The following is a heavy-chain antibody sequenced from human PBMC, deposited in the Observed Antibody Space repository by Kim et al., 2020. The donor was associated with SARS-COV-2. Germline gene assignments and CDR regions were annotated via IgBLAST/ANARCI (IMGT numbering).Heavy chain of an antibody. CDR3: ARVTRLEMATITADFDY. D-gene: IGHD5-12*01. CDR1: GYTFTSYD. J-gene: IGHJ4*02. CDR2: MNPNSGNT. V-gene: IGHV1-8*01. Sequence: ASVKVSCKASGYTFTSYDINWVRQATGQGLEWMGWMNPNSGNTGYAQKFRGRVTMTRNTSISTAYMELSSLRSEDTAVYYCARVTRLEMATITADFDYWGQGTLVTVSS.